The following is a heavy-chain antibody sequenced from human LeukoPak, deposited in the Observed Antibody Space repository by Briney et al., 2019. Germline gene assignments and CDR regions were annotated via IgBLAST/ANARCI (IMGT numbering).Heavy chain of an antibody. CDR1: GFTFDDYG. V-gene: IGHV3-11*06. D-gene: IGHD4-11*01. Sequence: GGSLRLSCAASGFTFDDYGMSWVRQAPGKGLEWVSYISSSGSYTNYADSVKGRFTISRDNAKNSLYLQMNSLRAEDTAVYYCARAPHYSNYGPYYYGMDVWGQGTTVTVSS. J-gene: IGHJ6*02. CDR2: ISSSGSYT. CDR3: ARAPHYSNYGPYYYGMDV.